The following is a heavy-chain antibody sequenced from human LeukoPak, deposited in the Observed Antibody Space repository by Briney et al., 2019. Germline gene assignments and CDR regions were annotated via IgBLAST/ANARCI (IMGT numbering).Heavy chain of an antibody. CDR1: GGSLSGSY. CDR3: AREQRFGHYFDY. V-gene: IGHV4-30-4*01. J-gene: IGHJ4*02. Sequence: SETLSLTCDVNGGSLSGSYWSWIRQPPGKGLEWIGYIYYSGSTYYNPSLKSRVTISVDTSKNQFSLKLSSVTAADTAVYYCAREQRFGHYFDYWGQGTLVTVSS. D-gene: IGHD3-10*01. CDR2: IYYSGST.